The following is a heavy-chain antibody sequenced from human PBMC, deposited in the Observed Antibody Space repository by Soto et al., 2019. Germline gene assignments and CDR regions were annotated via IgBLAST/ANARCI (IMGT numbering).Heavy chain of an antibody. CDR2: ISAYNGNT. V-gene: IGHV1-18*01. D-gene: IGHD4-17*01. J-gene: IGHJ4*02. CDR1: GYTFSRYG. Sequence: GASVKVSCKASGYTFSRYGISWVRQAPGQGLEWMGWISAYNGNTNYAQKLQGRVTMTTDTSTSTAYMELRSLRSDDTAVYYCASHYGDYGNFDYWGQGTLVTVSS. CDR3: ASHYGDYGNFDY.